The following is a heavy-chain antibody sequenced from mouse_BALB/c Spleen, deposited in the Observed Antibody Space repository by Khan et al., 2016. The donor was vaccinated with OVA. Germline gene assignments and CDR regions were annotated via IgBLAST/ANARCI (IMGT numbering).Heavy chain of an antibody. J-gene: IGHJ4*01. V-gene: IGHV3-2*02. CDR2: ISSSGST. Sequence: EVQLQESGPGLVKPSQSLSLTCTVTGYSITSDYAWNWIRQFPGNKLEWMGYISSSGSTNYNPALKSRISITRDTSKNQFFLQLNSVTTWDTATYYCARDGSRYNYAMDYWGQGTSVTVSS. CDR3: ARDGSRYNYAMDY. CDR1: GYSITSDYA. D-gene: IGHD2-3*01.